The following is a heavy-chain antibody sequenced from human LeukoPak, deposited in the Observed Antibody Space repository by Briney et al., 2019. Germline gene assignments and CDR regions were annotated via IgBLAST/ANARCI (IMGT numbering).Heavy chain of an antibody. V-gene: IGHV4-61*02. CDR1: GGSISSGSYY. CDR3: ARALGGYYYDY. D-gene: IGHD3-22*01. CDR2: IYTSGST. J-gene: IGHJ4*02. Sequence: SETLSLTCTVSGGSISSGSYYWSWIRQPAGKGLEWIGRIYTSGSTNYNPSLKSRVTISVDTSKNQFSLKLSSVTAADTAVYYCARALGGYYYDYWGQGTLVTVS.